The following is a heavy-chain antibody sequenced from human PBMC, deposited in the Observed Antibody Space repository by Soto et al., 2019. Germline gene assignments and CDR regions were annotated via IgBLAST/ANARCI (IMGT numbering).Heavy chain of an antibody. J-gene: IGHJ4*02. V-gene: IGHV3-30-3*01. CDR2: ISYDGSNK. D-gene: IGHD3-22*01. CDR1: GVTFISYA. CDR3: ARISYYYDSSGHTSDY. Sequence: GWSLRLSCVASGVTFISYAMHWVRQAPGKGLEWVAVISYDGSNKYYADSVKGRFTISRDNSKNTLYLQMNSLRAEDTAVYYCARISYYYDSSGHTSDYWGQGTLVTVSS.